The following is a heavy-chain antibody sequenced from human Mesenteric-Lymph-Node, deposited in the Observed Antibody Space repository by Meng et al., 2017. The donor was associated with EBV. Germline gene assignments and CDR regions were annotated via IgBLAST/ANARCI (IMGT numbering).Heavy chain of an antibody. J-gene: IGHJ4*02. CDR3: VGGVAADGSVDY. CDR1: GGSISSGGYS. Sequence: QWQLQESGSGLVKSSQTLSPTCAVSGGSISSGGYSWSWIRQPPGKGLEWIGYIYYSGDTYYNPSLKSRVTISVDTSKNQFSLKLSSVTAADTAVYYCVGGVAADGSVDYWGQGTLVTVSS. V-gene: IGHV4-30-2*05. D-gene: IGHD6-13*01. CDR2: IYYSGDT.